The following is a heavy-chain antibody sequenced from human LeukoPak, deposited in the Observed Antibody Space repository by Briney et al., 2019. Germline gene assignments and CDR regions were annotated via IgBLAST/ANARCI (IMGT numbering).Heavy chain of an antibody. CDR2: ISGSGGST. D-gene: IGHD3-10*01. V-gene: IGHV3-23*01. CDR3: HYYGSGSYYPQSPFDY. Sequence: GGSLRLSCAASGFTFSSYAMSWVRQAPGKGLEWVSAISGSGGSTYYADSVKGRFTISRDNSKNTLYLQMNSLRAEDTAVYYCHYYGSGSYYPQSPFDYWGQGALVTVSS. J-gene: IGHJ4*02. CDR1: GFTFSSYA.